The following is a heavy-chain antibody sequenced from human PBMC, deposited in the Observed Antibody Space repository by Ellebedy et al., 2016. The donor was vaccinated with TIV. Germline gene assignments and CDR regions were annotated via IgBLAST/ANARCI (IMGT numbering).Heavy chain of an antibody. V-gene: IGHV3-11*01. J-gene: IGHJ3*02. Sequence: PGGSLRLSCAASGFRFGDYYMTWIRQAPGKGLEWISFISIDGGATYYSDSVKGRFTISRDNAARSLYLQINNLRADDTAVYYCARDLWSIAAQHDAFDIWGQGTMVTVSS. CDR1: GFRFGDYY. D-gene: IGHD6-6*01. CDR3: ARDLWSIAAQHDAFDI. CDR2: ISIDGGAT.